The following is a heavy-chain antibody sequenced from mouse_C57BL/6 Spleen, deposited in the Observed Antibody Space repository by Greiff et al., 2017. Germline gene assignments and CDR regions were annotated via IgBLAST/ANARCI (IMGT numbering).Heavy chain of an antibody. CDR3: ARSPYYYGSSYDWYFDV. Sequence: EVKLMESGPGLVKPSQSLSLTCSVTGYSITSGYYWNWIRQFPGNKLEWMGYISYDGSNNYNPSLKNRISITRDTSKNQFFLKLNSVTTEDTATYYCARSPYYYGSSYDWYFDVWGTGTTVTVSS. D-gene: IGHD1-1*01. CDR2: ISYDGSN. J-gene: IGHJ1*03. CDR1: GYSITSGYY. V-gene: IGHV3-6*01.